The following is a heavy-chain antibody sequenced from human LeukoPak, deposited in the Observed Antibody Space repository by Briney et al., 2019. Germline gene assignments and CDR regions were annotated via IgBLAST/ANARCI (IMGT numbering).Heavy chain of an antibody. Sequence: PGGSLRLSCAASGFTFSSYGMHWVRQAPGKGLEWVSLISGDGGSTYYADSVKGRFTISRDNSKNSLYLQMNSLRTEDTALYYCAKDKVLRYFDWSAFDYWGQGTLVTVSS. CDR2: ISGDGGST. J-gene: IGHJ4*02. V-gene: IGHV3-43*02. CDR3: AKDKVLRYFDWSAFDY. D-gene: IGHD3-9*01. CDR1: GFTFSSYG.